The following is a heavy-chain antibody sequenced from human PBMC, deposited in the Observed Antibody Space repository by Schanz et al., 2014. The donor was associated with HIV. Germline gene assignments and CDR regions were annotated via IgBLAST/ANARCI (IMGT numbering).Heavy chain of an antibody. CDR2: ISSSGGNI. CDR1: GFTFSNYA. Sequence: EVQLVESGGGLVQPGGSLRLSCAASGFTFSNYALNWVRQAPGKGLEWVSFISSSGGNIYYADSLRGRFTISRDNAKNSLFLQRDSLRDEDTAVYYCAREQYGEHYFDYWGQGTLVTVSP. CDR3: AREQYGEHYFDY. J-gene: IGHJ4*02. D-gene: IGHD3-10*01. V-gene: IGHV3-48*02.